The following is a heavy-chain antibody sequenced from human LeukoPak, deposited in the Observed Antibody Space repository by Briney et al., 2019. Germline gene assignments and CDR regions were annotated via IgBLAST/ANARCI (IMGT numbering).Heavy chain of an antibody. CDR3: ARALPRGAGDYKN. CDR2: ISYDGTNK. D-gene: IGHD4-17*01. CDR1: GFTFSSYA. Sequence: PGGSLRPSYAASGFTFSSYAMHWVRQAPGKGLEWVAVISYDGTNKYYADSVKGRFTISRDNSKNTLYLQMNSLRAEDTAVYYCARALPRGAGDYKNWGQGTLVTVSS. J-gene: IGHJ4*02. V-gene: IGHV3-30*04.